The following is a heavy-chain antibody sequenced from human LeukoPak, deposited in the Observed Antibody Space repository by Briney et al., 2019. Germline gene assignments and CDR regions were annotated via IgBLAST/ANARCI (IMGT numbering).Heavy chain of an antibody. CDR1: GGSISSSSYY. CDR2: IYYSGGT. D-gene: IGHD1-26*01. J-gene: IGHJ3*02. Sequence: SETLSLTCTVSGGSISSSSYYWGWIRQPPGKGLEWLGSIYYSGGTYYNPSLKSRVTISVDTSKNQFSLKLSSVTAADTAVFYCARQRYSGSYYGVQWDAFDIWGQGAMVTVSS. CDR3: ARQRYSGSYYGVQWDAFDI. V-gene: IGHV4-39*01.